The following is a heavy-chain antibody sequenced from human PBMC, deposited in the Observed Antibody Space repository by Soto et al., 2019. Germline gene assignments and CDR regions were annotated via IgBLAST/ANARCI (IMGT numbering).Heavy chain of an antibody. CDR2: IYYSGST. Sequence: ASATPSVTWTVSGGSISSLGYYWSWIRQHPGKGLEWIGYIYYSGSTYYNPSLKSRVTISVDTSKNQFSLKLSSVTAADTAVYYCASGKYYYDSSGYYGAFDIWGQGTMVTVSS. V-gene: IGHV4-31*02. D-gene: IGHD3-22*01. CDR1: GGSISSLGYY. CDR3: ASGKYYYDSSGYYGAFDI. J-gene: IGHJ3*02.